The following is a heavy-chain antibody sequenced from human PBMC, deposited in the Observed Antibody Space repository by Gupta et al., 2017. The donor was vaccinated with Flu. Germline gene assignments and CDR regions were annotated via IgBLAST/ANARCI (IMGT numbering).Heavy chain of an antibody. CDR2: ISGSGGST. Sequence: EVQLLESGGGLVQPGGSLRLSCAAAGFTFSSYAMSWVCQAPGKGLEWVSAISGSGGSTYYADSVKGRFTISRDNSKNTLYLQMNSLRAEDTAVYYCAKGKGTVRFLEWLLFDYWGQGTLVTVSS. CDR3: AKGKGTVRFLEWLLFDY. V-gene: IGHV3-23*01. CDR1: GFTFSSYA. J-gene: IGHJ4*02. D-gene: IGHD3-3*01.